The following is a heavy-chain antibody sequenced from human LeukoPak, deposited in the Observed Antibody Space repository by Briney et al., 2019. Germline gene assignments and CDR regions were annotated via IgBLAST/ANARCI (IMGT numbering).Heavy chain of an antibody. D-gene: IGHD2-8*01. Sequence: PGGSLRLSCAASGFSFSNYDMHWVRQAPCKGLEWVAVIWYDGSNKYYADSVKGRFTISRDNSKNTLYVQMNSLRAEDTAVYYCAKMVREFYTISYYFDYWGQGTLVTVSS. V-gene: IGHV3-30*02. CDR2: IWYDGSNK. CDR1: GFSFSNYD. J-gene: IGHJ4*02. CDR3: AKMVREFYTISYYFDY.